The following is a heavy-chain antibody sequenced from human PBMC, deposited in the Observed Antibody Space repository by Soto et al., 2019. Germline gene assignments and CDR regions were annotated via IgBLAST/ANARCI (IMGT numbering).Heavy chain of an antibody. V-gene: IGHV4-4*02. J-gene: IGHJ4*02. Sequence: QVQLQESGPGLVEPSGTLSLTCAVSGDSISSSHWWSWVRQPPGKGLEWIGEIFHSGTTKYNPSLESRVTMSVDKSNNQLSLKLSSVTAADTAVYYCARQLERGDLPEGFEYCGQGTLATVSS. CDR3: ARQLERGDLPEGFEY. CDR1: GDSISSSHW. D-gene: IGHD1-1*01. CDR2: IFHSGTT.